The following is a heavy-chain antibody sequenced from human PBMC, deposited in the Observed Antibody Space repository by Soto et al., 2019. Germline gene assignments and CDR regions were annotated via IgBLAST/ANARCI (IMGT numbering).Heavy chain of an antibody. D-gene: IGHD2-8*02. CDR2: INTGNGNT. J-gene: IGHJ3*02. Sequence: ASVKVSCKASGDTFSSYTRSSLRQAQGQRLEWMGYINTGNGNTRYSQNFQGRVTITRDTSASTVSMELTSLRSEDTAIYYCARKLTGLMGYAYDIWGQGTMVTVSS. V-gene: IGHV1-3*04. CDR3: ARKLTGLMGYAYDI. CDR1: GDTFSSYT.